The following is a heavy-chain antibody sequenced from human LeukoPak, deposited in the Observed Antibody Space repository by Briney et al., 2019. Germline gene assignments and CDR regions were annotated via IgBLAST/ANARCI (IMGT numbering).Heavy chain of an antibody. CDR1: GLTFSSFG. CDR3: AKRVPDAMTGMDV. Sequence: GGSLRLSCAASGLTFSSFGMCWVRQAPGKGLELVSMITSSGGSTFYEESVKGRFTISRDNSKNTLYLQMNSLRAEDTAVYYCAKRVPDAMTGMDVWGQGTTVTVSS. D-gene: IGHD2-2*01. V-gene: IGHV3-23*01. CDR2: ITSSGGST. J-gene: IGHJ6*02.